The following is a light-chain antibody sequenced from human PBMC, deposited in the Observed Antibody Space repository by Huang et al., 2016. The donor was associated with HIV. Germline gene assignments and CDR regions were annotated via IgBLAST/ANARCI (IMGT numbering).Light chain of an antibody. CDR1: QSIRNH. CDR3: QQSYSLPIT. CDR2: SAS. V-gene: IGKV1-39*01. J-gene: IGKJ5*01. Sequence: DIQVTQSPASLSASEGDRVTITCRAGQSIRNHLNWYQQKPGKAPRLLIYSASTLPSGVPSRFRGSGSGTDFNLNISSLQPEDFATYYCQQSYSLPITFGQGTRLDIK.